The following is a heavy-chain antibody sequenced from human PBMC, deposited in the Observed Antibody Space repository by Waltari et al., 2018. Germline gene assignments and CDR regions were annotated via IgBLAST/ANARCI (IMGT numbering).Heavy chain of an antibody. V-gene: IGHV4-38-2*02. CDR3: ARSGTTVVRDAFDI. J-gene: IGHJ3*02. CDR1: GYSIRSGNY. D-gene: IGHD4-17*01. Sequence: QVQLQESGPGLVKPSETLSLTCTVSGYSIRSGNYLGWIRQPPGKGPEWLGRISHSVSTYYNPSLKSRVTISVDTSKNQFSRKLSSVTAADTAVYYWARSGTTVVRDAFDIWGQGTMVTVSS. CDR2: ISHSVST.